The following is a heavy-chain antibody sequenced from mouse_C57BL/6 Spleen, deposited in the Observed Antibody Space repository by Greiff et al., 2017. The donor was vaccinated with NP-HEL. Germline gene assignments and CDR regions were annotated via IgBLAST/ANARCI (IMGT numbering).Heavy chain of an antibody. CDR1: GYSITSGYY. V-gene: IGHV3-6*01. CDR2: ISYDGSN. D-gene: IGHD2-3*01. CDR3: ARGDGYPFAY. J-gene: IGHJ3*01. Sequence: ESGPGLVKPSQSLSLTCSVTGYSITSGYYWNWIRQFPGNKLEWMGYISYDGSNNYNPSLKNRIPITRDTSKNQFFLKLNSVTTEDTATYYCARGDGYPFAYWGQGTLVTVSA.